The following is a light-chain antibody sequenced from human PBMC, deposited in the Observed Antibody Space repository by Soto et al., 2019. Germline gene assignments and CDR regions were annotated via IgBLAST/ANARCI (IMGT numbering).Light chain of an antibody. CDR2: AAS. Sequence: DIQMTQSPSSLSASVGDRVTITCRASQSISSYLNWYQQKPGEAPKILIYAASPLQSGVPSRFSGRGSGPDFSLTIISLQPEDFATYYCQQTFSAPVTFGQGTRLEIK. V-gene: IGKV1-39*01. J-gene: IGKJ2*01. CDR1: QSISSY. CDR3: QQTFSAPVT.